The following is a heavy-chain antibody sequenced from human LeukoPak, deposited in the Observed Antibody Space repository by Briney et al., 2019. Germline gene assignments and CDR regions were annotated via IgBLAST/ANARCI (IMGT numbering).Heavy chain of an antibody. CDR3: ARFTDTAMVTSYYGMDV. CDR2: ISSSSSYI. CDR1: GFTFSSYS. D-gene: IGHD5-18*01. Sequence: SGGSLRLSCAASGFTFSSYSMNWVRQAPGKGLEWVSSISSSSSYIYYADSVKGRFTISRDNAKNSLYLQMSSLRAEDTAVYYCARFTDTAMVTSYYGMDVWGQGTTVTVSS. J-gene: IGHJ6*02. V-gene: IGHV3-21*01.